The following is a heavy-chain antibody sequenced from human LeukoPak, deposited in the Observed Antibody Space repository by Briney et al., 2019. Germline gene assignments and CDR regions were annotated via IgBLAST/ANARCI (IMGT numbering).Heavy chain of an antibody. CDR2: IHYSGST. CDR1: GGSISSGDYY. V-gene: IGHV4-31*03. D-gene: IGHD6-19*01. Sequence: RSSETLSLTCTVSGGSISSGDYYWAWIRQHPGEGLEWIGYIHYSGSTYYNPSLKSRLTISVDTSKNQFSLKVSSVTAADTAVYYCARAKYNSGWYLDYWGQGTLVTVSS. J-gene: IGHJ4*02. CDR3: ARAKYNSGWYLDY.